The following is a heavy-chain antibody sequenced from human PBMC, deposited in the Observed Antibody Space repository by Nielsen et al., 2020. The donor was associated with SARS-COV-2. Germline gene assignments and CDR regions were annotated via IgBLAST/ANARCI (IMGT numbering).Heavy chain of an antibody. V-gene: IGHV3-13*01. CDR3: ARETIDHTSSFFDY. Sequence: GGSLRLSCAASGFTFKDYDMHWVRQGRGKGLQWVSGIGTAGDTYYPGSVKGRFTISRDNSKNTAYLQMDSLKLEDTAVYFCARETIDHTSSFFDYWGQGTLVTVSS. CDR1: GFTFKDYD. J-gene: IGHJ4*02. CDR2: IGTAGDT. D-gene: IGHD2-2*01.